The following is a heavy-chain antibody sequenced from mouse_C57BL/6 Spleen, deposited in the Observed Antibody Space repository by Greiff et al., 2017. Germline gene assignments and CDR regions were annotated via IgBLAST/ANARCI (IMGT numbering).Heavy chain of an antibody. J-gene: IGHJ4*01. V-gene: IGHV1-82*01. CDR2: IYPGDGDT. D-gene: IGHD1-1*01. CDR1: GYAFSSSW. CDR3: ARGSTTKAMDY. Sequence: QVQLQQSGPELVKPGASVKISCKASGYAFSSSWMNWVKQRPGKGLEWIGRIYPGDGDTNYNGKFKGKATLTADKSSSTAYMQLSSLTSEDSAVYFCARGSTTKAMDYWGQGTSVTVSS.